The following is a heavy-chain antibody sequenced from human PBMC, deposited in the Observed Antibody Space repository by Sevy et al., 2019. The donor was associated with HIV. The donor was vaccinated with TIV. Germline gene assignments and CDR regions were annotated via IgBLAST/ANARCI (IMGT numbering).Heavy chain of an antibody. Sequence: GGSLRLSCVASGFIFSDYWMTWVRQAPGKGLEWVANIKQDGNEKYYMESAKGRFTISRDNAKNSVYLQVNSLRAEDTAVYYCAREAVAHRSGPWKADYYYAGMDVWGQGTTVTVSS. CDR3: AREAVAHRSGPWKADYYYAGMDV. CDR1: GFIFSDYW. D-gene: IGHD6-19*01. J-gene: IGHJ6*02. V-gene: IGHV3-7*01. CDR2: IKQDGNEK.